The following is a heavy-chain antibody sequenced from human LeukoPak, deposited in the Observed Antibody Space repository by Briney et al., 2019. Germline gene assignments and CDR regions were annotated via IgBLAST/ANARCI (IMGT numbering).Heavy chain of an antibody. CDR2: IYYSGST. CDR3: ASYPNWDDAFDI. CDR1: GGSISSYY. V-gene: IGHV4-59*08. J-gene: IGHJ3*02. Sequence: SETLSLTCTVSGGSISSYYWSWIRQPPGKGLEWIGYIYYSGSTNYNPSLKSRVTISVDTSKNQFSLKLSSVTAADTAVYYCASYPNWDDAFDIWGQGTMVTVSS. D-gene: IGHD1-1*01.